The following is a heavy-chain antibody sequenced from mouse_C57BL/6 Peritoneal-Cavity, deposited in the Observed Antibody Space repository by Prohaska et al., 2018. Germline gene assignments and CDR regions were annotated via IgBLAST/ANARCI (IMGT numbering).Heavy chain of an antibody. CDR2: INPSSGYT. CDR3: ARSDTATVVADN. CDR1: GSTFPSYT. J-gene: IGHJ2*01. Sequence: MSCKASGSTFPSYTMHWVQQRPGPSLEWIGYINPSSGYTKDNQKFKDKATLTADKSFSTADMQLSNLTSEDFAVYDCARSDTATVVADNWGQGTTLTVSS. V-gene: IGHV1-4*01. D-gene: IGHD1-1*01.